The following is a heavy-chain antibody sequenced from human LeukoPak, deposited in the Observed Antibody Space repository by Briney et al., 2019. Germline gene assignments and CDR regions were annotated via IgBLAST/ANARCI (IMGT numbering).Heavy chain of an antibody. V-gene: IGHV3-23*01. CDR1: GFTFSSYA. J-gene: IGHJ5*02. D-gene: IGHD3-3*01. CDR3: AKNLLGRITIFGVVQEDNWFDP. Sequence: GGSLRLSCAASGFTFSSYAMSWVRQAPGKGLEWVSAISGSGGSTYYADSVKGRFTISRDNSKNTLYLQMTSLRAEDTAVYYCAKNLLGRITIFGVVQEDNWFDPWGQGTLVTVSS. CDR2: ISGSGGST.